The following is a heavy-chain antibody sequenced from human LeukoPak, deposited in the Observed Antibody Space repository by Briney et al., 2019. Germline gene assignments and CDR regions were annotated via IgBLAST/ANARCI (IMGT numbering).Heavy chain of an antibody. CDR1: GFTFSSYG. CDR3: AKERYSSSSLFAITPFDY. V-gene: IGHV3-30*02. Sequence: GGSLRLSCTAFGFTFSSYGMHWVRQAPGKGLEWVAIIQYDGSNEYYVDSVQGRFTISRDNSKNTLYLQMNSLRTEDTAVYYCAKERYSSSSLFAITPFDYWGQGTLVTVSS. J-gene: IGHJ4*02. CDR2: IQYDGSNE. D-gene: IGHD6-13*01.